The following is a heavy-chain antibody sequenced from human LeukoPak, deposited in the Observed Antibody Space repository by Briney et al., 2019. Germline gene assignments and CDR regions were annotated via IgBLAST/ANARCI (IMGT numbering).Heavy chain of an antibody. Sequence: ASETLSLTCTVSGGSISSYYWNWIRQPPGKGLEWIGYIYYSGSTNYNPSLKSRVTISVDTSKNQFSLKPSSVTAADTAVYFCARQLRGEAVAGHLQPFDYWGQGTLVTVSS. D-gene: IGHD6-19*01. CDR2: IYYSGST. V-gene: IGHV4-59*08. CDR3: ARQLRGEAVAGHLQPFDY. J-gene: IGHJ4*02. CDR1: GGSISSYY.